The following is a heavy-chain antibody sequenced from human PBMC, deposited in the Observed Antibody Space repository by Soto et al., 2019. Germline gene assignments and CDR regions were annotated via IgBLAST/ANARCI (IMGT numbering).Heavy chain of an antibody. V-gene: IGHV1-69*01. J-gene: IGHJ4*02. Sequence: QVQLVQSGAEVKKPGSSVKVSCKASGGTFSSYAISWVRQAPGQGLEWMGGIIPIFGTANYAQKFQGRVTITADESTSTAYMELSSLRSEDTAVYYCAILARRRVRGFSFMLDYWGQGTLVTVSS. D-gene: IGHD6-6*01. CDR1: GGTFSSYA. CDR2: IIPIFGTA. CDR3: AILARRRVRGFSFMLDY.